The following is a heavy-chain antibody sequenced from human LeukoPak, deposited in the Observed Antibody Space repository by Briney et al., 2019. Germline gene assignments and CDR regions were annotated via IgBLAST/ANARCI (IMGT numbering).Heavy chain of an antibody. CDR1: GGSFSGYY. J-gene: IGHJ4*02. V-gene: IGHV4-34*01. CDR3: ARGRRGSGWSPPTH. Sequence: SETLSLTCAVYGGSFSGYYWSWIRQPPGKGLEWIGEINHSGSTNYNPSLKSRVTISVDTSKNRFSLKLSSVTAADTAVYYCARGRRGSGWSPPTHWGQGTLVTVSS. CDR2: INHSGST. D-gene: IGHD6-19*01.